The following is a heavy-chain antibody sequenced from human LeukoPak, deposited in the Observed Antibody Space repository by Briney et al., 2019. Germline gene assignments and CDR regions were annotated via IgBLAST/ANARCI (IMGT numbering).Heavy chain of an antibody. V-gene: IGHV1-18*01. CDR3: ARRTITMIVVALDAFDI. CDR2: ISAHNGNT. Sequence: ASVKVSCKASGYTFTSYGISWVRQAPEQGLEWMGWISAHNGNTNYAQKLQGRVTMTTDTSTSTAYMELRSLRSDDTAVYYCARRTITMIVVALDAFDIWGQGTMVTVSS. J-gene: IGHJ3*02. D-gene: IGHD3-22*01. CDR1: GYTFTSYG.